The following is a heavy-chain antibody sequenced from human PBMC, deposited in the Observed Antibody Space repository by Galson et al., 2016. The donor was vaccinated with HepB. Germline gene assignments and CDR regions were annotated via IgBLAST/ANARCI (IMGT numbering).Heavy chain of an antibody. CDR1: GFTFSNYA. Sequence: SLRLSCAASGFTFSNYAMHWVRQAPGKGLEWVAVISYDGSNKNYADSVKGRFTISRDNSKNRLHLQMNSLRAEETAVYYCARAQSAILDYYYYGMDVWGQGTTVTVSS. CDR2: ISYDGSNK. J-gene: IGHJ6*02. CDR3: ARAQSAILDYYYYGMDV. V-gene: IGHV3-30-3*01.